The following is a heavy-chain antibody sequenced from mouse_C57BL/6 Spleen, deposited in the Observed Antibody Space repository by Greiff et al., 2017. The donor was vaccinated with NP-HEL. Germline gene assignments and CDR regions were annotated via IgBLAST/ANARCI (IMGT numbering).Heavy chain of an antibody. CDR2: IDPETGGT. V-gene: IGHV1-15*01. J-gene: IGHJ4*01. CDR1: GYTFTDYE. CDR3: TRYYYSPYYAMDY. D-gene: IGHD2-12*01. Sequence: VQVVESGAELVRPGASVTLSCKASGYTFTDYEMHWVKQTPVHGLEWIGPIDPETGGTAYNQKFKGKAILTADKSSSTAYMELRSLTSEDSAVYYCTRYYYSPYYAMDYWGQGTSVTVSS.